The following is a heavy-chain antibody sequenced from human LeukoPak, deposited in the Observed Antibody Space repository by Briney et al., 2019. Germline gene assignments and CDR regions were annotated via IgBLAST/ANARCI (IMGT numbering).Heavy chain of an antibody. V-gene: IGHV3-30*02. CDR1: GFTFSSYG. CDR2: IRYDGSNK. CDR3: AREGYYYDSSGYYQRGLTFDI. Sequence: QPGGSLRLSCAASGFTFSSYGMHWVRQAPGKGLEWVAFIRYDGSNKYYADSVKGRFTISRDNSKNTLHLQMNSLRAEDTAVYYCAREGYYYDSSGYYQRGLTFDIWGQGTMVTVSS. J-gene: IGHJ3*02. D-gene: IGHD3-22*01.